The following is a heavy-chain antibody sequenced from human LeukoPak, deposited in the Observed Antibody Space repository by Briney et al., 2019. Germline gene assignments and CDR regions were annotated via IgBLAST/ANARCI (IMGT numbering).Heavy chain of an antibody. CDR1: GFTFSSYW. Sequence: GGSLRLSCAASGFTFSSYWVHWVRQAPGRGLVWVSRINPDGSTTNYADSVKGRFTISRDNAKNTLYLQMNSLRAEDTAVYYCAREVSDYWGQGTLVTVSS. CDR3: AREVSDY. D-gene: IGHD2-8*01. J-gene: IGHJ4*02. CDR2: INPDGSTT. V-gene: IGHV3-74*01.